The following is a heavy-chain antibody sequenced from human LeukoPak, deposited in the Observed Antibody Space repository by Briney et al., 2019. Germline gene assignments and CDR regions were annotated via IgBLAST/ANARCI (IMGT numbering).Heavy chain of an antibody. J-gene: IGHJ3*02. CDR3: AREKRRDDAFDI. Sequence: SQTLSLTCTVSGGSISSGDYYWSWIRQPPGKGLEWIGYISYSGSTYYNPSLKSRVSTSVDTSKNQFSLKLSSVTAADTAVYFCAREKRRDDAFDIWGQGTMVTVSS. CDR2: ISYSGST. CDR1: GGSISSGDYY. V-gene: IGHV4-30-4*01.